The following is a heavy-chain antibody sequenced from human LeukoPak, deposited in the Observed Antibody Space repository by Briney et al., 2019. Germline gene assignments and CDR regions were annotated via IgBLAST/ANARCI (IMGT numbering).Heavy chain of an antibody. Sequence: SGPALAKPTQTLTLTCTFSGFSLSTSGMCVSWIRQPPGKALEWLARSDWDDEKYYSTSLQTRLTVSTDTSKNQVVLTMHHMDPVHTATYSCARILTSGTTAGGPFDYWGQGSLLTVSS. CDR2: SDWDDEK. V-gene: IGHV2-70*11. D-gene: IGHD1-1*01. CDR3: ARILTSGTTAGGPFDY. CDR1: GFSLSTSGMC. J-gene: IGHJ4*02.